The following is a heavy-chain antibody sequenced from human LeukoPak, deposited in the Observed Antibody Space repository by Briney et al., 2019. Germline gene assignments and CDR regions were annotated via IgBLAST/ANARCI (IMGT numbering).Heavy chain of an antibody. D-gene: IGHD2-2*01. CDR3: AKTQLLPLGWFDP. J-gene: IGHJ5*02. CDR1: GGSISSSSYY. V-gene: IGHV4-39*07. CDR2: IYYSGST. Sequence: PSETLSLTCTVSGGSISSSSYYWGWIRQPPGTGLEWIGSIYYSGSTYYNPSLKSRVTISVDTSKNQFSLKLSSVTAADTAVYYCAKTQLLPLGWFDPWGQGTLVTVSS.